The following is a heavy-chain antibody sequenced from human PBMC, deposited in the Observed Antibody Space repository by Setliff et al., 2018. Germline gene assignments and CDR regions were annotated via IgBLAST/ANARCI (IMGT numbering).Heavy chain of an antibody. CDR2: ISVSGGST. V-gene: IGHV3-23*01. CDR1: GFTFSSYA. Sequence: PGGSLRLSCAVSGFTFSSYAMSWVRQAPGKGLEWVSSISVSGGSTYYADSVKGRFTISRDNSKNTLYLQMNSLRAEDTAVYYCAKGSYSYGLWGQGTLVTVSS. J-gene: IGHJ4*02. CDR3: AKGSYSYGL. D-gene: IGHD5-18*01.